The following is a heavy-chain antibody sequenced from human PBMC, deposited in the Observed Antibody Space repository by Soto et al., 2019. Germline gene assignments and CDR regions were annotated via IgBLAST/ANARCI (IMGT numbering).Heavy chain of an antibody. J-gene: IGHJ2*01. V-gene: IGHV1-69*13. CDR3: ARVTVVNPWYFDL. D-gene: IGHD2-21*01. Sequence: ASVKVSCKASGGTFSSYAISWVRQAPGQGLEWMGGIIPIFGTANYARKFQGRVTITADESTSTAYMELSSLRSEDTAVYYCARVTVVNPWYFDLWGRGTLVTVSS. CDR2: IIPIFGTA. CDR1: GGTFSSYA.